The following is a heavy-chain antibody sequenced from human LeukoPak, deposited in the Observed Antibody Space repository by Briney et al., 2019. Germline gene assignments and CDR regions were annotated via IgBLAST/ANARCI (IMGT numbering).Heavy chain of an antibody. V-gene: IGHV1-8*01. CDR1: GYTFTSYD. CDR3: ARDANYYGSGSYDY. Sequence: ASVKVSCKASGYTFTSYDINWVRQATGQGLEWMGWMNPNSGNTGYAQKLQGRVTMTTDTSTSTAYMELRSLRSDDTAVYYCARDANYYGSGSYDYWGQGTLVTVSS. J-gene: IGHJ4*02. CDR2: MNPNSGNT. D-gene: IGHD3-10*01.